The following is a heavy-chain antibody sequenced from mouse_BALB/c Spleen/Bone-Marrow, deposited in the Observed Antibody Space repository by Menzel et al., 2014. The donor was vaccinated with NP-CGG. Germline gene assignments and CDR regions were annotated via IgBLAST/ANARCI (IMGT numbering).Heavy chain of an antibody. Sequence: VQLQQSGSVLVRPGASVKLSCKASGCTFTSSWMHWAKQRPGQGLEWIGEIHPNSGNTNYNEKFKGKATLTVDTSSSTAYVDLSSLTSEDSAVYYCARGATALDYWGQGTTLTVSS. CDR3: ARGATALDY. CDR1: GCTFTSSW. D-gene: IGHD1-2*01. V-gene: IGHV1S130*01. J-gene: IGHJ2*01. CDR2: IHPNSGNT.